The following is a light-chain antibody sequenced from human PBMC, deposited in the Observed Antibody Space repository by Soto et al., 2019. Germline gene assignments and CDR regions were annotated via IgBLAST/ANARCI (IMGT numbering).Light chain of an antibody. CDR3: QSADSSGTYQV. Sequence: SYELTQPPSVSVSPGQTARSTCSGDALPTQYAYWYQQRPGQAPVLVIEKDTDRPSGIPERFSGSSSGTTVTLTISGVQAEDEADYYCQSADSSGTYQVFGTGTKLTVL. CDR2: KDT. CDR1: ALPTQY. V-gene: IGLV3-25*02. J-gene: IGLJ1*01.